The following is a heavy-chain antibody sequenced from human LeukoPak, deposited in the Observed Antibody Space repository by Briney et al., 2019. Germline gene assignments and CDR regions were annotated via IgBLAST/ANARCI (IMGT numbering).Heavy chain of an antibody. Sequence: ASVKVSCKASGGTFSSYAISWVRQAPGQGLEWMGGIIPIFGTANSAQKFQGRVTITTDESTSTAYMELSSLRSEDTAVYYCAGRYCSSTSCNWFDPWGQGTLVTVSS. CDR2: IIPIFGTA. CDR1: GGTFSSYA. CDR3: AGRYCSSTSCNWFDP. D-gene: IGHD2-2*01. J-gene: IGHJ5*02. V-gene: IGHV1-69*05.